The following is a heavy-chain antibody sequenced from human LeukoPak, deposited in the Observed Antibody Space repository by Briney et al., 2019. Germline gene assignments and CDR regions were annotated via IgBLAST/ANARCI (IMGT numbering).Heavy chain of an antibody. CDR2: IKSDGSRT. D-gene: IGHD2-15*01. Sequence: GGSLRLSCAASGFTFSNYWMHWVRQAPGKGLVWVSRIKSDGSRTDYADSVKGRFTISRDNAKNTLYLQMNSLRAEDTAVYYCARDLSLVVDRDYWGQGTLVTVSS. CDR3: ARDLSLVVDRDY. V-gene: IGHV3-74*01. CDR1: GFTFSNYW. J-gene: IGHJ4*02.